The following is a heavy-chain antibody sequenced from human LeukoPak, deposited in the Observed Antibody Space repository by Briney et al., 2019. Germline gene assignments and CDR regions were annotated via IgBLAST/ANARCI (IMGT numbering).Heavy chain of an antibody. D-gene: IGHD3-22*01. CDR2: IYYSGST. V-gene: IGHV4-31*03. Sequence: TSETLFLTCTVSGGSISSGGYYWSWIRQHPGKGLEWIGYIYYSGSTYYNPSLKSRVTISVDTSKNQFSLKLSSVTAADTAVYYCARGKVYYDSSGYYPLYDYWGQGTLVTVSS. CDR1: GGSISSGGYY. J-gene: IGHJ4*02. CDR3: ARGKVYYDSSGYYPLYDY.